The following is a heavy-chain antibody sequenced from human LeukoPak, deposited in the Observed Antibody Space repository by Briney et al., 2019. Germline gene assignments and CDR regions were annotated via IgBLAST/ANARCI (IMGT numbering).Heavy chain of an antibody. CDR3: AREAAAGTGY. Sequence: PSETLSLTCTVSGGSISSYYWSWIRQPPGKGLEWIGSIYYSGSTYYNPSLKSRVTISVDTSKNQFSLKLSSVTAADTAVYYCAREAAAGTGYWGQGTLVTVSS. D-gene: IGHD6-13*01. CDR1: GGSISSYY. V-gene: IGHV4-39*07. CDR2: IYYSGST. J-gene: IGHJ4*02.